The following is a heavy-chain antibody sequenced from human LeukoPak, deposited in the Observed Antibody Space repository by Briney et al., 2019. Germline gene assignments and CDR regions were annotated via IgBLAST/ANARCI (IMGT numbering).Heavy chain of an antibody. J-gene: IGHJ4*02. CDR3: ARGLRRWLLTYYFDY. V-gene: IGHV1-69*05. CDR1: GGTFSSYA. Sequence: ASVKVSCKASGGTFSSYAISWVRQAPGQGLEWMGRIIPIFGTANYAQKFQGRVTITTDESTSTAYMELSSLRSEDTAVYYCARGLRRWLLTYYFDYWGQGTLVTVSS. CDR2: IIPIFGTA. D-gene: IGHD5-24*01.